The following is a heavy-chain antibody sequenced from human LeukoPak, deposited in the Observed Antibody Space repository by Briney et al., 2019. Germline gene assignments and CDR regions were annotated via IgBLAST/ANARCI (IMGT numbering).Heavy chain of an antibody. V-gene: IGHV3-23*01. CDR3: ARMYYYSSGHFDY. J-gene: IGHJ4*02. D-gene: IGHD3-10*01. CDR1: GFSFSSYA. CDR2: ISGRGDST. Sequence: GGSLRLSCAASGFSFSSYAMSCVRQAPGKGLEWVSGISGRGDSTYYADSVKGRFTISRDNSKNTLYLQMNSLRAEDTAVYYCARMYYYSSGHFDYWGQGTLVTVSS.